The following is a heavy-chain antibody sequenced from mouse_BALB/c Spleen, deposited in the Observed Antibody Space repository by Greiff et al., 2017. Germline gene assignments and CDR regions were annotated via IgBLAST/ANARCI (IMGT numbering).Heavy chain of an antibody. Sequence: EVQGVESGGGLVQPGGSLRLSCAPSGFTFTDYYMSWVRQPPGKALEWLGFIRNKANGYTTEYSASVKGRFTISRDNSQSILYLQMNTLRAEDSAAYYCARDEIHGGLAYWGQGTLVTVSA. CDR3: ARDEIHGGLAY. J-gene: IGHJ3*01. V-gene: IGHV7-3*02. CDR2: IRNKANGYTT. CDR1: GFTFTDYY.